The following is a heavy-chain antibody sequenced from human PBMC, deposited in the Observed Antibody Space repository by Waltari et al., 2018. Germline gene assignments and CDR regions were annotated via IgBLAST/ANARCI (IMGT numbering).Heavy chain of an antibody. CDR2: IKSKTEGGTT. D-gene: IGHD4-4*01. CDR3: TTVLTTDYYMDV. J-gene: IGHJ6*03. V-gene: IGHV3-15*01. Sequence: EVQLVESGGGLVKPGGSLRLSCAASGFTFSNAWMSWVRQAPGKGLEWVGRIKSKTEGGTTDYAAPVKGRFTISRDDSKNTLYLQMNSLKTEDTAVYYCTTVLTTDYYMDVWGKGTTVTISS. CDR1: GFTFSNAW.